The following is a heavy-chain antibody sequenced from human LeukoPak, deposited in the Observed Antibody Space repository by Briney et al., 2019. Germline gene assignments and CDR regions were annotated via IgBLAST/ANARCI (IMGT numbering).Heavy chain of an antibody. CDR3: AKGDYGDFLYYFNY. CDR2: ISYDGSTK. J-gene: IGHJ4*02. Sequence: PGGSLRLSCAASGFIFSSFGMHWVRQAPGKGLEWVAVISYDGSTKYFADSVKGRFTISRDNSKNTLFLQMNSLRSEDMAIYYCAKGDYGDFLYYFNYWGQGTLVTVSS. V-gene: IGHV3-30*18. D-gene: IGHD4-17*01. CDR1: GFIFSSFG.